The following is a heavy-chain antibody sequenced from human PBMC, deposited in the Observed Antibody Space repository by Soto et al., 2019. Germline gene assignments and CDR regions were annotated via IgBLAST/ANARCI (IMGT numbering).Heavy chain of an antibody. Sequence: SETLSLTCAVSGGPISGYYWSWIRQPPGRGLEWIGYIYYTGSTNYNPSLKNRVTISVDTSKNQFSLKLSSVTVADTAVYYCAKDLGSDGGFDYWGQGTLVTVYS. D-gene: IGHD3-16*01. J-gene: IGHJ4*02. CDR2: IYYTGST. V-gene: IGHV4-59*01. CDR3: AKDLGSDGGFDY. CDR1: GGPISGYY.